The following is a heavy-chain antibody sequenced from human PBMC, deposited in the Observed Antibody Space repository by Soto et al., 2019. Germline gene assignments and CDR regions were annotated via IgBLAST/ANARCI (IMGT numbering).Heavy chain of an antibody. V-gene: IGHV4-30-4*01. CDR1: GGSISSGYYY. J-gene: IGHJ3*02. Sequence: SETLSLTCSVSGGSISSGYYYWSWIRQPPGKGLEWIGNIYYNGNTYYNPSLKSRLIISIDTSKNQFSLKVGSVTAEDTAVYYCAKDMQAAGDHYAFDIWGQGTMVTVSS. CDR3: AKDMQAAGDHYAFDI. D-gene: IGHD2-21*02. CDR2: IYYNGNT.